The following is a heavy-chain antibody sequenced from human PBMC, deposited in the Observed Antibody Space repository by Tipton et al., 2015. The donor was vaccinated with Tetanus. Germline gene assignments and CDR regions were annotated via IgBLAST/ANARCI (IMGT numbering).Heavy chain of an antibody. CDR2: ISYDGSNK. CDR1: GFTFSSYG. CDR3: ARDFRPIFGVAHPFDS. D-gene: IGHD3-3*01. Sequence: SLRLSCAASGFTFSSYGMHWVRQAPGKGLEWVAVISYDGSNKYYADSVKGRFTISRDNPKNTLYLQMNSLRAEDTAVYYCARDFRPIFGVAHPFDSWGQGTLVTVSS. V-gene: IGHV3-30*03. J-gene: IGHJ5*01.